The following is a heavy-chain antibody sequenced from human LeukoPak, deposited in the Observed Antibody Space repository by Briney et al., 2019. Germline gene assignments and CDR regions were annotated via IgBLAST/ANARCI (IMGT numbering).Heavy chain of an antibody. D-gene: IGHD3-10*01. CDR3: ARSSLLWFGELLTPFGY. Sequence: SETLSLTCAVYGGSFSGYYWSWIRQPPGKGLEWIGEINHSGSTNYNPSLKSRVTISVDTSKNQFSLKLSSVTAADTAVYYCARSSLLWFGELLTPFGYWGQGTLVTVSS. CDR1: GGSFSGYY. V-gene: IGHV4-34*01. CDR2: INHSGST. J-gene: IGHJ4*02.